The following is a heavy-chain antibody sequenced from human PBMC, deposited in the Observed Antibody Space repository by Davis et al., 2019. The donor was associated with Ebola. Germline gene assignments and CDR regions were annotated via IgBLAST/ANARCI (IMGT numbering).Heavy chain of an antibody. Sequence: PGGSLRLSCAASGFTVSSNYMSWVRQAPGKGLEWVSVIYSGGSTYYADSVKGRFTISRDNSKNTLYLQMNSLRAEDTAVYYCTGGWSPYYYYYMDVWGKGTTVTVSS. CDR2: IYSGGST. D-gene: IGHD2-15*01. J-gene: IGHJ6*03. V-gene: IGHV3-53*01. CDR1: GFTVSSNY. CDR3: TGGWSPYYYYYMDV.